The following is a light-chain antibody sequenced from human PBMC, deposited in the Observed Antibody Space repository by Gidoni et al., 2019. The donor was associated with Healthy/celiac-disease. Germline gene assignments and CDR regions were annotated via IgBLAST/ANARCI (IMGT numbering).Light chain of an antibody. CDR1: QGISSY. V-gene: IGKV1-9*01. J-gene: IGKJ3*01. Sequence: DIQLTQSPSFLSASVGDRVTITCRASQGISSYLAWYQQNPGKAPKLLIYAASTMQSGVPSRFSGSRSGTEFTLTISSLQPEDFATYYCQQLNSYPCTFGPGTKVDIK. CDR2: AAS. CDR3: QQLNSYPCT.